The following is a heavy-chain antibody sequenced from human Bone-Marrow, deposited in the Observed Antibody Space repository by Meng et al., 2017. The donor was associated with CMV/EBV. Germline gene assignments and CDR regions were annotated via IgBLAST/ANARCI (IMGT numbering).Heavy chain of an antibody. V-gene: IGHV3-30-3*01. CDR2: ISYDGNNK. Sequence: GESLKISCAASGLTFNSYPMHWVRQAPGKGLEWVAVISYDGNNKNYADSVKGRFTISRDNSKHALYLQMNSLRAEDTAVYYCARDRRGAWGYWGQGTLVTVSS. CDR1: GLTFNSYP. J-gene: IGHJ4*02. CDR3: ARDRRGAWGY. D-gene: IGHD1-26*01.